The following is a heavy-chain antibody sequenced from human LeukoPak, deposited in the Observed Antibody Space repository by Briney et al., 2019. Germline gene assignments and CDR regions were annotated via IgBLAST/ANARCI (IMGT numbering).Heavy chain of an antibody. Sequence: ASVKVSCKASGYTFTGYYMHWVRQAPGQGLEWMGWINPNSGGTNYAQRFQGRVTMTRDSSISTAYMELSSLRSDDTAVYYCARERTDYYGSGSYDYWGQGTLVTVSS. CDR2: INPNSGGT. CDR1: GYTFTGYY. J-gene: IGHJ4*02. CDR3: ARERTDYYGSGSYDY. D-gene: IGHD3-10*01. V-gene: IGHV1-2*02.